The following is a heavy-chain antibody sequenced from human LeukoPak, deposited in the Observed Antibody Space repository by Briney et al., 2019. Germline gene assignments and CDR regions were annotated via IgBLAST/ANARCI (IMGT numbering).Heavy chain of an antibody. Sequence: SETLSLTCAVYGGSLSGYYWSWIRQPPGKGLEWIGEINHSGSTNYNPSLMSRVTISVDTSKNQFSLKLSSVTAADTAVYCCARRGFKGYCSDGSCYSRQPNWFDPWGQGTLVTVSS. J-gene: IGHJ5*02. CDR2: INHSGST. D-gene: IGHD2-15*01. CDR1: GGSLSGYY. V-gene: IGHV4-34*01. CDR3: ARRGFKGYCSDGSCYSRQPNWFDP.